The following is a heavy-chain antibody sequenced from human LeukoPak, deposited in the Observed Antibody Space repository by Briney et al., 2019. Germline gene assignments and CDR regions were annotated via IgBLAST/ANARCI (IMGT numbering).Heavy chain of an antibody. Sequence: SETLSLTCAVYGGSFSGYYWSWIRQPPGKGLEWIGEINHSGSTNYNPSLKSRVTISVDTSKNQFSLKLSFVTAADTAVYYCAKGGYCSGGSCYARPRQYFQHWGQGTLVTVSS. D-gene: IGHD2-15*01. CDR2: INHSGST. V-gene: IGHV4-34*01. CDR3: AKGGYCSGGSCYARPRQYFQH. J-gene: IGHJ1*01. CDR1: GGSFSGYY.